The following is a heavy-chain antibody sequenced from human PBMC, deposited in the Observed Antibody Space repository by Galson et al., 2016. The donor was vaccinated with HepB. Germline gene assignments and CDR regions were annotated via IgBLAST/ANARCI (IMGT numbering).Heavy chain of an antibody. V-gene: IGHV3-30-3*01. J-gene: IGHJ2*01. CDR1: DFTFSTYT. D-gene: IGHD6-19*01. CDR2: MSYDGSNK. Sequence: SLRLSCAASDFTFSTYTMHWVRQAPGKGLDWVAFMSYDGSNKYYADSVKGRFTVSRDNSKNTLYLQMNSLRAEDSAVYYCARAKPPAVAPNWYFDLWGRGNLVTVSS. CDR3: ARAKPPAVAPNWYFDL.